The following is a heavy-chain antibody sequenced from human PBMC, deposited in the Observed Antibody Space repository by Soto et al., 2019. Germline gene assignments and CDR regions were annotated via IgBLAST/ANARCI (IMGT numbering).Heavy chain of an antibody. Sequence: SETLSLTCTVTGDSISSRSYYWGWIRQPPGKGLEWIGEINHSGSTNYNPSLKSRVTISVDTSKNQFSLKLSSVTAADTAVSYCARAIFGVVMPFDDWGHRTLATVS. CDR2: INHSGST. J-gene: IGHJ4*01. V-gene: IGHV4-39*07. CDR3: ARAIFGVVMPFDD. CDR1: GDSISSRSYY. D-gene: IGHD3-3*01.